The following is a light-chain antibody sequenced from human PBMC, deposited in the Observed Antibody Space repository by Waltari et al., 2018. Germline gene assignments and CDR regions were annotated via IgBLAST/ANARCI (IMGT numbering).Light chain of an antibody. Sequence: QSALTQPPSASGTPGQRVIISCSGSSSNIGSNAVSWYRQFPGTAPRLLIYSNSEPRSGVPDRFSGSKSGTSASLTISGLQSDDAADYYCATWDDRQTGYVVFGGGTKLTVL. V-gene: IGLV1-44*01. CDR3: ATWDDRQTGYVV. J-gene: IGLJ2*01. CDR2: SNS. CDR1: SSNIGSNA.